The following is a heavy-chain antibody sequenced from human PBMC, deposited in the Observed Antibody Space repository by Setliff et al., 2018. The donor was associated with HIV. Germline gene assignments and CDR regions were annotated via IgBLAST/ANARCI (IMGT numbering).Heavy chain of an antibody. D-gene: IGHD6-13*01. CDR3: ARHWGSNWFLYYFDY. V-gene: IGHV4-4*02. J-gene: IGHJ4*02. Sequence: SETLSLTCGVSGDSVRKSNWWSWVRQTPGKGLEWIGEIHHSGSTNYNPSLKSRVTISVDTSKNQFSLKLSSVTAADTAVYYCARHWGSNWFLYYFDYWGQGTLVTVSS. CDR1: GDSVRKSNW. CDR2: IHHSGST.